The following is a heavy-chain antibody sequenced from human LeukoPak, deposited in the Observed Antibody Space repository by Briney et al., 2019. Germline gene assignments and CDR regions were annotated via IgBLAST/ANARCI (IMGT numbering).Heavy chain of an antibody. J-gene: IGHJ4*02. D-gene: IGHD3-22*01. V-gene: IGHV4-34*01. CDR1: GGSFSGYY. CDR3: ARYMRGYSDY. CDR2: INHSGST. Sequence: SETLSLTCAVYGGSFSGYYWSWIRQPPGKGLEWIGEINHSGSTNYSPSLKSRVTISVDTSKNQFSLKLSSVTAADTAVYYCARYMRGYSDYWGQGTLVTVSS.